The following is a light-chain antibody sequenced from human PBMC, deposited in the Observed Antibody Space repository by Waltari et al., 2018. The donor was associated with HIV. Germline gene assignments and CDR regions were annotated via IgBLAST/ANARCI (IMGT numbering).Light chain of an antibody. V-gene: IGLV2-14*01. CDR2: DAN. Sequence: QSALTQPASVSGSLGQSITISCIGTSSDIATYLSWYQHHPDHAPILVIYDANTRPSGIPLRFSGSKSGNTASLTISGLQAEDEADYYCASYTRTSTVVFGGGTKVTVL. CDR1: SSDIATY. J-gene: IGLJ3*02. CDR3: ASYTRTSTVV.